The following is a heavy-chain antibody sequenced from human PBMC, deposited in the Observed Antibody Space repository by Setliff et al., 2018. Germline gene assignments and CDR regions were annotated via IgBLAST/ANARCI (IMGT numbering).Heavy chain of an antibody. CDR2: INPNSGGA. CDR3: DRVAIMGPPS. CDR1: GYTFAGYY. Sequence: ASVKVSCKASGYTFAGYYMHWVRQAPGQGLEWMGWINPNSGGANYAQKSQGRVTMTRDTSITTAYMELCSLSSDDTAVYSCDRVAIMGPPSSGKGTLVSVSS. D-gene: IGHD3-16*01. J-gene: IGHJ5*02. V-gene: IGHV1-2*02.